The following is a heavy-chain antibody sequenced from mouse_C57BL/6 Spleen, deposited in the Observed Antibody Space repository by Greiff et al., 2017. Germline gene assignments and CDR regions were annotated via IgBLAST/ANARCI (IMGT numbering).Heavy chain of an antibody. D-gene: IGHD2-4*01. J-gene: IGHJ2*01. V-gene: IGHV2-2*01. CDR2: LWSGGST. CDR1: GFSLTCSG. Sequence: VKLMESGPGLVQPSQSLSITCTVSGFSLTCSGVHWVRQSLGKGLAWLGVLWSGGSTDYNAAFISRLSISKDDSKSQVFLKMNGLQADDTSIYYGAINKGYDYDDEYFDDWGQGTTLTVVS. CDR3: AINKGYDYDDEYFDD.